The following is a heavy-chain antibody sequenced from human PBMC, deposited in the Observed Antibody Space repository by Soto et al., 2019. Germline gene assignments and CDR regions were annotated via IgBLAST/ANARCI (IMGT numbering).Heavy chain of an antibody. CDR3: ARRLEYTSTAFDP. D-gene: IGHD6-13*01. Sequence: QLQLHESGPGLVKPSETLSLVCTVSGGSITNGVYFWGWIRQPPGKGLEWLGTISYAGGTYYNPSLKSRVTLSVDTSKNRFSLKLSSVTAADTAIYYCARRLEYTSTAFDPWGHGTLVTVSS. V-gene: IGHV4-39*01. J-gene: IGHJ5*02. CDR2: ISYAGGT. CDR1: GGSITNGVYF.